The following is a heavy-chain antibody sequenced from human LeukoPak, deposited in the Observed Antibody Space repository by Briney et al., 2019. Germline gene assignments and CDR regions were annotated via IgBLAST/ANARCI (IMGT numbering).Heavy chain of an antibody. CDR1: GFTFSTYG. J-gene: IGHJ3*02. CDR2: IWSDESGK. CDR3: VRHNAARAFDI. Sequence: PGGSLRLSCVAPGFTFSTYGMHWVRQAPGKGLEWVAVIWSDESGKYYADSVKGRFTVSRDNSKNTVYLQMNSLRAEDTAVYYCVRHNAARAFDIWGQGTMVIVSS. D-gene: IGHD1-1*01. V-gene: IGHV3-33*01.